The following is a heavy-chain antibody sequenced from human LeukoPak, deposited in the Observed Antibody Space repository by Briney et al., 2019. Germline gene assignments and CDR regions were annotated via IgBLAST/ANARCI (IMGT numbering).Heavy chain of an antibody. D-gene: IGHD2-2*01. Sequence: GESLQISCKGSGYRFTSYWIGWVRQMPGKGLEWMGIIYPGDSDTRYSPSFQGQVTIPADKSISTAYLQWSSLKASDTAMYYCARQYCSTTSCYSTDFDYWGQGTLVTVSS. V-gene: IGHV5-51*01. CDR3: ARQYCSTTSCYSTDFDY. CDR2: IYPGDSDT. J-gene: IGHJ4*02. CDR1: GYRFTSYW.